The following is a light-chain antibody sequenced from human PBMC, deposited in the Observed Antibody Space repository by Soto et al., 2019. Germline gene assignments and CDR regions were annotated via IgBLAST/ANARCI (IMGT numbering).Light chain of an antibody. V-gene: IGLV1-44*01. J-gene: IGLJ1*01. CDR2: RNY. CDR1: SSNSGSNS. CDR3: AAWDDRLNGHV. Sequence: QSVLTLPHSASGTPAQRVTISCSGSSSNSGSNSVNWYQQLPGTAPKLLIYRNYQWPSGVPDRFSGSYSGTSASLAISGLESEDEADAYCAAWDDRLNGHVFGTGTKGTVL.